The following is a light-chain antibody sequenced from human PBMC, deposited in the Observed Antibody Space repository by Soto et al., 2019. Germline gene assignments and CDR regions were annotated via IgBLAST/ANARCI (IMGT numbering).Light chain of an antibody. V-gene: IGKV3-15*01. J-gene: IGKJ5*01. CDR2: YAS. CDR3: QQYNNWPPIT. Sequence: EILMTQSPATLSVSPGERATLSCRASQSVRNNLAWYQQKPGQAPRLLIYYASTRATGIPARFSGSGSGTEFTLTISSLQSEDFALSYGQQYNNWPPITFGQGTRLAMK. CDR1: QSVRNN.